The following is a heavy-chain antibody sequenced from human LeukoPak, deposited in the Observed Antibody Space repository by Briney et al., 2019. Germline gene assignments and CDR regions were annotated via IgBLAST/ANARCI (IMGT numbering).Heavy chain of an antibody. J-gene: IGHJ3*02. Sequence: ASPKDSCKASGYTFTSYDINCVRQATGQGLEWMGWMNPNSGNTGYAQKFQGRVTMTRNTSISTAYMELSSLRSEDTAVYYCARASNRVYDAFDIWGQGTMVTVSS. D-gene: IGHD6-13*01. V-gene: IGHV1-8*01. CDR3: ARASNRVYDAFDI. CDR1: GYTFTSYD. CDR2: MNPNSGNT.